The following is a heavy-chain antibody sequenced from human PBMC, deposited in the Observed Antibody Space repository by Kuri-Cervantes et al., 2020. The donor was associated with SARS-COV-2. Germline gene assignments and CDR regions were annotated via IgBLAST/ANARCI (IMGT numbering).Heavy chain of an antibody. CDR2: IRYDGSNK. CDR1: GFTFSSYG. V-gene: IGHV3-30*02. Sequence: GGSLRLSCAASGFTFSSYGMHWVRQAPGKGLEWVAFIRYDGSNKYYADSVKGRFTISRDNSKNTLYLQMNSLKTEDTAVYYCTTELEYYFDYWGQGTLVTVSS. CDR3: TTELEYYFDY. J-gene: IGHJ4*02. D-gene: IGHD1-1*01.